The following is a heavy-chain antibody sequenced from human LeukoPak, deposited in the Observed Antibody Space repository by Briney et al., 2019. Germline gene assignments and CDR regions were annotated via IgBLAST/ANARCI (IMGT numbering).Heavy chain of an antibody. J-gene: IGHJ4*02. CDR2: VSSSSSTI. CDR3: ARVYCRGGSCYLLDY. Sequence: GGSLRLSCAASGFTFSSHSMNWVRQAPGKGLEWVSYVSSSSSTIYYADSVKGRFTISRDNAKNSLYLQMNSLRDEDTAVYYCARVYCRGGSCYLLDYWGQGTLVTVSS. D-gene: IGHD2-15*01. V-gene: IGHV3-48*02. CDR1: GFTFSSHS.